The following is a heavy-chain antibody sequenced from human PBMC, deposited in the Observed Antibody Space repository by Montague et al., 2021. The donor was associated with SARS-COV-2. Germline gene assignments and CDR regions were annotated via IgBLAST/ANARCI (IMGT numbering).Heavy chain of an antibody. V-gene: IGHV4-39*01. CDR3: ARHWGIAAAGN. CDR1: GGSITDRTYY. CDR2: INYSGTT. Sequence: SETLSLTCNVSGGSITDRTYYWGCIRQSPGKGLEWIGAINYSGTTYYNPSLKSRVTISLDTAKNQFSLKMTSVTAADTAVYYCARHWGIAAAGNWGQGTLVTVSS. J-gene: IGHJ4*02. D-gene: IGHD6-13*01.